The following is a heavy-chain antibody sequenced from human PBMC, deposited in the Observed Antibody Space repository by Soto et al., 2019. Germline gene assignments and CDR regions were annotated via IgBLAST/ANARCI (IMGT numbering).Heavy chain of an antibody. Sequence: ASVKVSCKASGYTFTSYGISWVRQAPGQGLERMGWISAYNGNTNYAQKLQGRVTMTTDTSTSTAYMELRSLRSDDTAVYYCARALDPDSSGWSDAFDIWGQGTMVTVSS. CDR3: ARALDPDSSGWSDAFDI. CDR2: ISAYNGNT. J-gene: IGHJ3*02. CDR1: GYTFTSYG. D-gene: IGHD6-19*01. V-gene: IGHV1-18*01.